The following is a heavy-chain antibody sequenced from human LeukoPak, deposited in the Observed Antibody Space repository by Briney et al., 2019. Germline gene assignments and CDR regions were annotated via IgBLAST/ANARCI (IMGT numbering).Heavy chain of an antibody. CDR1: GFTFGDNY. CDR2: ISGSGTTI. Sequence: PGGSLRLSCVASGFTFGDNYMSWIRQAPGKGLECLSYISGSGTTIYYADSVKGRFTISRDNAKNSLFLQMNSLRAEDTAVYYCARTRQTIMTGSGWFDPWGQGTLVTVSS. D-gene: IGHD3-9*01. J-gene: IGHJ5*02. CDR3: ARTRQTIMTGSGWFDP. V-gene: IGHV3-11*04.